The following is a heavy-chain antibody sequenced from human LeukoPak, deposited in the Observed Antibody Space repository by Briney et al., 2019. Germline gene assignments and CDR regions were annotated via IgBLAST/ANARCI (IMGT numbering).Heavy chain of an antibody. D-gene: IGHD6-6*01. CDR1: GGSISTYF. V-gene: IGHV4-59*01. CDR2: VSNSGST. Sequence: SETLSLTCTVSGGSISTYFCTWIRQPPGKGLDWIGYVSNSGSTNYNPSLKSRVTISVDTSKNQFSLKLNSLTPADTAVYYCALAARRSASFDYWGQGTLVTVSS. CDR3: ALAARRSASFDY. J-gene: IGHJ4*02.